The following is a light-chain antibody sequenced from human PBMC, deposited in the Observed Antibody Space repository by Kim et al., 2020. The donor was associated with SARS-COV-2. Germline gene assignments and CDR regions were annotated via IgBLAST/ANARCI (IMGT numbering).Light chain of an antibody. Sequence: SASVGARVTITGRASQGIRNDLGWYQQKPGKAPKLLIYAASSLQSGVPSRFSGSGSGTDFTLTISSLQPEDFATYYCLQDYNYPWTFGQGTKLEI. V-gene: IGKV1-6*01. CDR1: QGIRND. CDR3: LQDYNYPWT. CDR2: AAS. J-gene: IGKJ1*01.